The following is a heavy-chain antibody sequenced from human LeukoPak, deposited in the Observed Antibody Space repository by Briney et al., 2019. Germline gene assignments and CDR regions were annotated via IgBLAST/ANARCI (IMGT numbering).Heavy chain of an antibody. J-gene: IGHJ1*01. D-gene: IGHD5/OR15-5a*01. CDR3: ARVITVYNVYDEVAEYFQY. CDR1: GFTFSSYE. V-gene: IGHV3-48*03. Sequence: PGGSLRLSCAASGFTFSSYEMNWVRQAPGKGLEWVSYISSSGSTIYYADSVKGRFTISRDNAKNSLYLQMNSLRADDTAVYYCARVITVYNVYDEVAEYFQYWGQGTLVTVSS. CDR2: ISSSGSTI.